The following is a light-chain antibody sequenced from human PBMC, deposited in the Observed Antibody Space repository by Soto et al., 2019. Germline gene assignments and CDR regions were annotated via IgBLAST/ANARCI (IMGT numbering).Light chain of an antibody. V-gene: IGKV1-5*01. CDR3: QQYETISGT. CDR2: DAS. Sequence: DIQMTQSTSTLSASVGDTVTVTCRASQSVSGWLAWYQQKPGEAPKLLIYDASALPRGVPSRFSGSGSGTKFTHTIASLQPDDFATYYCQQYETISGTFGPRTKVDIK. J-gene: IGKJ1*01. CDR1: QSVSGW.